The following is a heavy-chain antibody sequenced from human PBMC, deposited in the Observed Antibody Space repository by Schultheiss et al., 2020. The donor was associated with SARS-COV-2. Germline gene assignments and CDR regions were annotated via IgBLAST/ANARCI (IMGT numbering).Heavy chain of an antibody. CDR3: ARANDLNLQH. Sequence: GESLKISCSASGFTFSDYALHWVRQAPGKGLAYVSGISPNGGSTYYADSVKGRFTMSRDNAKNSLYMQMNSLRAEDTAVYYCARANDLNLQHWGQGTLVTVSS. CDR2: ISPNGGST. V-gene: IGHV3-64*04. J-gene: IGHJ1*01. CDR1: GFTFSDYA.